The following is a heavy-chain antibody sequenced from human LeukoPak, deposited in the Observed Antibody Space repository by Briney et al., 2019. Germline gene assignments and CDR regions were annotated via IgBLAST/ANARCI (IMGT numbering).Heavy chain of an antibody. J-gene: IGHJ4*02. D-gene: IGHD3-10*01. V-gene: IGHV3-23*01. CDR2: VSGSGDGN. Sequence: AGESLRLTCAASGFTFSSYDMSWVRQAPGKGLEWVSAVSGSGDGNYYADSVRGRITTSRDNSKNTLYLQMNSLRAEDTAVYYCAKSLITMVRGDFDYWGQGTLVTVSS. CDR1: GFTFSSYD. CDR3: AKSLITMVRGDFDY.